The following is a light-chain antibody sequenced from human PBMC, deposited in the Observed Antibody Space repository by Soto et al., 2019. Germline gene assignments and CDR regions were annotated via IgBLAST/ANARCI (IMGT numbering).Light chain of an antibody. CDR2: ETD. J-gene: IGLJ2*01. CDR1: DSNIGASYD. V-gene: IGLV1-40*01. CDR3: QSYGSGLSVV. Sequence: QSVLTQPPSISGAPGQRVTITCTGSDSNIGASYDVNGYQHLPGAAPNLLIYETDKRPSGVPDRFSASRSGASASLAIDKLQTGDEGDYYCQSYGSGLSVVFGGGTKLTVL.